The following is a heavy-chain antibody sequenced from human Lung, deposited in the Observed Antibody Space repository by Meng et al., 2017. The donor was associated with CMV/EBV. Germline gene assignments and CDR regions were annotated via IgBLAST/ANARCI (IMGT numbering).Heavy chain of an antibody. V-gene: IGHV3-53*01. D-gene: IGHD2-2*02. Sequence: SXKISCAASWFTVSSNYMSWVRQARGKGLEWVSVIYSGGSIYYADSVKGRFTISRDNSKSTLYLQMNSLRAEDTAVYYCARADCSSTSCYKSAFDIWRGGXMVTVSS. CDR3: ARADCSSTSCYKSAFDI. J-gene: IGHJ3*02. CDR2: IYSGGSI. CDR1: WFTVSSNY.